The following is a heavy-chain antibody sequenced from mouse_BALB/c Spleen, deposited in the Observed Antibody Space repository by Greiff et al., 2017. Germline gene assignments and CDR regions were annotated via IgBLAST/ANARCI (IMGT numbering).Heavy chain of an antibody. CDR1: GFNIKDYY. CDR3: HPHRYGFAY. V-gene: IGHV14-4*02. J-gene: IGHJ3*01. Sequence: VHVKQSGAELVRSGASVKLSCTASGFNIKDYYMHWVKQRPEQGLEWIGWIDPENGDTEYAPKFQGKATMTADTSSNTAYLQRSSLTSEDTAVYYCHPHRYGFAYWGQGTLVTVSA. CDR2: IDPENGDT. D-gene: IGHD2-14*01.